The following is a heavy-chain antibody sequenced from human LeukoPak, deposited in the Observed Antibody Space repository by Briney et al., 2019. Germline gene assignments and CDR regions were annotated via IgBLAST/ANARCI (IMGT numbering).Heavy chain of an antibody. D-gene: IGHD2-2*02. CDR3: ARVGFGCSSTSCYRGGLNWFDP. CDR1: GGTFSSYG. V-gene: IGHV1-69*06. Sequence: ASVKVSCKASGGTFSSYGISWVRQAPGQGLEWMGGIIPIFGTANYAQKFQGRVTITADKSTSTAYMELSSLRSEDTAVYYCARVGFGCSSTSCYRGGLNWFDPWGQGTLVTISS. CDR2: IIPIFGTA. J-gene: IGHJ5*02.